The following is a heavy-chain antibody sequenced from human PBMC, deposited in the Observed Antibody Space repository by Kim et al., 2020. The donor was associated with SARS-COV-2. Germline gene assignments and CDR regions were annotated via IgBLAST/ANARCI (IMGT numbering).Heavy chain of an antibody. D-gene: IGHD3-10*01. CDR2: ISYDGSNK. J-gene: IGHJ4*02. Sequence: GGSLRLSCAASGFIFSSYGMHWVRQAPGKGLEWVAFISYDGSNKYYADSVKGRFTISRDNSKNTVYLQMNSLRVEETAVYYCANGGWYGSGSQNFDYWGQGTLVTVSS. V-gene: IGHV3-30*18. CDR3: ANGGWYGSGSQNFDY. CDR1: GFIFSSYG.